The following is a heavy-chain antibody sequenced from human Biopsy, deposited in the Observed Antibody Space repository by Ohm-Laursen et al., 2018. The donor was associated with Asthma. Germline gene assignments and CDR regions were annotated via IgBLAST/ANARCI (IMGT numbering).Heavy chain of an antibody. J-gene: IGHJ4*02. Sequence: SLRLSCAASRFTYEMHWVRQAPGKGLEWVAVISYDGSSIYYADSVKGRFTISRDNSKNTLSLQMNSLTAEDTAVYYCAREDVAGTHIEDWGQGTLVTVPS. CDR2: ISYDGSSI. D-gene: IGHD6-19*01. V-gene: IGHV3-30-3*01. CDR1: RFTYE. CDR3: AREDVAGTHIED.